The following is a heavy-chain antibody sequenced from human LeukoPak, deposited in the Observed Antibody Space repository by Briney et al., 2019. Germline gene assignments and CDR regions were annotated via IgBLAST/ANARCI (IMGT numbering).Heavy chain of an antibody. J-gene: IGHJ5*02. CDR1: GFTFSSYA. CDR2: ISDSGGTT. D-gene: IGHD3-22*01. V-gene: IGHV3-23*01. Sequence: PGGSLRLSRAASGFTFSSYAMSWVRHAPGEGLEWVSAISDSGGTTYYADSVKGRFTISRDNSKNTLYLQMNSLRGEDTALYYCAKLTRGYSDSTACPNWFDPWGRGTLVTVSS. CDR3: AKLTRGYSDSTACPNWFDP.